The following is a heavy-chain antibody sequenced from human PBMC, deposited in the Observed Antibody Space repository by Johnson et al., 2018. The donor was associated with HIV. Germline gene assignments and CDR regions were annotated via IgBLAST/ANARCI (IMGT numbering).Heavy chain of an antibody. CDR1: GFTFRNYD. CDR2: IGTAGDT. Sequence: VQLVESGGGLVQPGGSLRLSCAASGFTFRNYDMHWVRQATGKGLEWVSGIGTAGDTYYADSVKGRFTISRDNSKNTLYLQMNSLRAEDTAVYFCARNRITMVQMTSHDVFDIWGQGTMVTVSS. D-gene: IGHD3-10*01. V-gene: IGHV3-13*01. J-gene: IGHJ3*02. CDR3: ARNRITMVQMTSHDVFDI.